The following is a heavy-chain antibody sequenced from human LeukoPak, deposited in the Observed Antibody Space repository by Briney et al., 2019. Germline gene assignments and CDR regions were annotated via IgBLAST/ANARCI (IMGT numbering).Heavy chain of an antibody. V-gene: IGHV3-48*02. D-gene: IGHD3-22*01. Sequence: GGSLRLSCAASGFTFSSYSMNWVRQAPGKGLEWVSYISSSSSTIYYADSVKGRFTISRDNAKNSLYLQMNSLRDEDTAVYYCARASTATYYYDSSAEFDYWGQGTLVTVSS. J-gene: IGHJ4*02. CDR1: GFTFSSYS. CDR2: ISSSSSTI. CDR3: ARASTATYYYDSSAEFDY.